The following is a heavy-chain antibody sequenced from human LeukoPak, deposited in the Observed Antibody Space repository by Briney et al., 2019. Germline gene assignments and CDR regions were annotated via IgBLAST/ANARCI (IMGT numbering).Heavy chain of an antibody. J-gene: IGHJ4*02. CDR3: AKDADFWSGYVTPYYFDY. V-gene: IGHV3-9*01. CDR1: GFTFDDYA. Sequence: PGGSLRLSCAASGFTFDDYAMHWVRQAPGKGLEWVSGISWNSGSIGYADSVKGRFTISRDNAKNSLYLQMNSLRAEDTALYYCAKDADFWSGYVTPYYFDYWGQGTLVTVSS. D-gene: IGHD3-3*01. CDR2: ISWNSGSI.